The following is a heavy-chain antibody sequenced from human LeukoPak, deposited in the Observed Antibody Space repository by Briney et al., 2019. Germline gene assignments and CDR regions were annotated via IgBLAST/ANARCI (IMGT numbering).Heavy chain of an antibody. J-gene: IGHJ4*02. CDR2: MNPNSGNT. V-gene: IGHV1-8*02. CDR1: GGTFSSYA. Sequence: GASVKVSCKASGGTFSSYAISWVRQAPGQGLEWMGWMNPNSGNTGYAQKFQGRVTMTRNTSISTAYMELSSLRSEDTAVYYCARREYYYDSSGYYDYWGQGTLVTVSS. D-gene: IGHD3-22*01. CDR3: ARREYYYDSSGYYDY.